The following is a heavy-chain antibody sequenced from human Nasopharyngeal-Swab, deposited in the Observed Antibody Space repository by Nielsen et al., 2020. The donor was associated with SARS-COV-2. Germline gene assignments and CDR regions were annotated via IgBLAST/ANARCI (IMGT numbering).Heavy chain of an antibody. J-gene: IGHJ4*02. V-gene: IGHV3-33*01. CDR1: GFKLSTHG. CDR2: SWALGLRE. CDR3: ARDLSYGSLDF. Sequence: EGSLRLSCLVSGFKLSTHGMFWVRQAPGTGLEYVANSWALGLREDYADSVKGRFTISRDDSKNTLFLQMNSLTAKDTAVYYCARDLSYGSLDFRGQGTQVTVSS. D-gene: IGHD5-18*01.